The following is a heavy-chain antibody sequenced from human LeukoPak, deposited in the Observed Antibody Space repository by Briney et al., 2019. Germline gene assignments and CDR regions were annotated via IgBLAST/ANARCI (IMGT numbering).Heavy chain of an antibody. V-gene: IGHV4-31*03. CDR3: ARAWRDSSVTFDY. D-gene: IGHD3-22*01. Sequence: SETLPLTCTVSGGSISSGGYYWSWIRQHPGKGLEWIGYIYYSGSTYYNPSLKSRVTISVDTSKNQFSLKLSSVTAADTAVYYCARAWRDSSVTFDYWGQGTLVTVSS. CDR1: GGSISSGGYY. CDR2: IYYSGST. J-gene: IGHJ4*02.